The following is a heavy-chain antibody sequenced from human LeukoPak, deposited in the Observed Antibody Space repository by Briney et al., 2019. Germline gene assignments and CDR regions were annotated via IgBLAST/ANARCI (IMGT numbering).Heavy chain of an antibody. J-gene: IGHJ3*02. CDR1: GFTFKSFS. CDR3: ATRVTADSYDASDI. D-gene: IGHD6-13*01. CDR2: ISSTSAHK. Sequence: GGSLRLSCAASGFTFKSFSMTWVRQAPGKGLEWVASISSTSAHKYHADSVKGRFTISRDNDKNSLYLQMNSLRTEDTALYYCATRVTADSYDASDIWGQGIMITVSS. V-gene: IGHV3-21*06.